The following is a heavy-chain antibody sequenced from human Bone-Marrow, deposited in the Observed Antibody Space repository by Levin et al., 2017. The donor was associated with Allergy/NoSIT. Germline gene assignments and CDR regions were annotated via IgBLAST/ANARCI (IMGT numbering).Heavy chain of an antibody. CDR3: ARIIAAEGGMDV. Sequence: GSLRLSCAVYGGSFSGYYWSWIRQPPGKGLEWIGEINHSGSTNYNPSLKSRVTISVDTSKNQFSLKLSSVTAADTAVYYCARIIAAEGGMDVWGQGTTVTVSS. D-gene: IGHD6-13*01. CDR2: INHSGST. V-gene: IGHV4-34*01. CDR1: GGSFSGYY. J-gene: IGHJ6*02.